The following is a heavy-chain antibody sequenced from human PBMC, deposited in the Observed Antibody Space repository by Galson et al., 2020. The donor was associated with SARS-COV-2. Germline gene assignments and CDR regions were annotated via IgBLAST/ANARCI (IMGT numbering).Heavy chain of an antibody. Sequence: SQASETLSLTCAVYGGAFSGYYWGWIRQPPGKGLEWIGEINPTGSISYNPSLKSRVTISKDTSKSQFSLRLSSVTAADTAMYYCARGTRDVTMIVMIVTTASYDLDCWGQGSLVTVSS. CDR2: INPTGSI. CDR3: ARGTRDVTMIVMIVTTASYDLDC. CDR1: GGAFSGYY. D-gene: IGHD3-22*01. J-gene: IGHJ4*02. V-gene: IGHV4-34*01.